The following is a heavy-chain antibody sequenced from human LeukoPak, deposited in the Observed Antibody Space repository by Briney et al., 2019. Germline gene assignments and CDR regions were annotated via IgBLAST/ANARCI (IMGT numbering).Heavy chain of an antibody. D-gene: IGHD3-9*01. CDR2: IYYSGST. J-gene: IGHJ6*03. Sequence: SETLSLTCTVSGGSISSYYWSWIRQPPGKGLEWIGYIYYSGSTNYNPSLKSRVTISVDTSKNQFSLKLSSVTAADTAVYYCARGRRYDILTGYPVFQRLNYYMDVWGKGTTVTVSS. CDR1: GGSISSYY. CDR3: ARGRRYDILTGYPVFQRLNYYMDV. V-gene: IGHV4-59*01.